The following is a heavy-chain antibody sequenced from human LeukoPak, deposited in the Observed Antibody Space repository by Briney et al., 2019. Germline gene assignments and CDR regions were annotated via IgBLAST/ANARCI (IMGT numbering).Heavy chain of an antibody. J-gene: IGHJ3*02. CDR1: GGSVSNSSYY. CDR2: IYYSGST. D-gene: IGHD4-17*01. Sequence: SETLSLTCTVSGGSVSNSSYYWGWIRQPPGKGLEWIGSIYYSGSTYYNPSLKSRVTISVDTSKNQFSLKLSSVTAADTAVYYCARDRGTVTTRCAFDIWGQGTMVTVSS. CDR3: ARDRGTVTTRCAFDI. V-gene: IGHV4-39*07.